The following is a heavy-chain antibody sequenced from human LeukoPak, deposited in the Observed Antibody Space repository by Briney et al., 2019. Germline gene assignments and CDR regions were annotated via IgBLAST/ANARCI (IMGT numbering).Heavy chain of an antibody. Sequence: GASVKVSCKASGYTFSTYGISGVRQAPGQGLEWMGWISAYTGNTNYAQNLQGRVTMTTDTSTSTAYMELRSLRSDDTAVYYCARAPMDSSGYYPNDAFDIWGQGTMVTVSS. CDR2: ISAYTGNT. CDR1: GYTFSTYG. D-gene: IGHD3-22*01. CDR3: ARAPMDSSGYYPNDAFDI. J-gene: IGHJ3*02. V-gene: IGHV1-18*01.